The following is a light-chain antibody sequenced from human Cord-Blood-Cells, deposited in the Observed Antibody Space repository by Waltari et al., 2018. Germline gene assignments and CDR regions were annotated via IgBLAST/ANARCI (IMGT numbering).Light chain of an antibody. CDR2: DGS. J-gene: IGLJ2*01. CDR3: CSYAGSSTVV. Sequence: QSALTQPASVSGSPGQSITISCTGTSSDVGSYNLVSWYQQHPGKAPKLMIYDGSKWPSGVSNRFSGSKSGNTASLTISGLHAEDEADYYCCSYAGSSTVVFGGGTKLTVL. V-gene: IGLV2-23*01. CDR1: SSDVGSYNL.